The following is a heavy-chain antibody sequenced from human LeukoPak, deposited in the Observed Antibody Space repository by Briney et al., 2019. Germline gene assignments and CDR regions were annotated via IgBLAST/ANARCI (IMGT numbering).Heavy chain of an antibody. CDR2: ITSSSSYI. CDR3: ARDPYSGSYGDYYYYYMDV. J-gene: IGHJ6*03. D-gene: IGHD1-26*01. Sequence: GGSLRLSCAASGFTFRSYSMNWVRQAPGKGLEWVSSITSSSSYIYYADSVKGRFTISRDNAKSSLYLQMNSLRDEDTAVYYCARDPYSGSYGDYYYYYMDVWGKGTTVTISS. CDR1: GFTFRSYS. V-gene: IGHV3-21*01.